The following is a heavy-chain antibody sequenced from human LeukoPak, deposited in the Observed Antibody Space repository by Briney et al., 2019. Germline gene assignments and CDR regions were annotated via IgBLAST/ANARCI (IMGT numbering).Heavy chain of an antibody. J-gene: IGHJ4*02. Sequence: KPSETLSLTCAVYGGSFSGYYWSWIRQPPGKGLEWIGEINHSGSTNYNPSLKSRVTISVDTSKNQFSLKLSSVTAADTAVYYCARDPFYGSGSYAGRGYWGQGTLVTVSS. CDR3: ARDPFYGSGSYAGRGY. V-gene: IGHV4-34*01. D-gene: IGHD3-10*01. CDR2: INHSGST. CDR1: GGSFSGYY.